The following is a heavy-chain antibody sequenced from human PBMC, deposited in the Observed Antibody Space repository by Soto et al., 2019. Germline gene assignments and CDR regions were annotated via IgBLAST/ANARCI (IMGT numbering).Heavy chain of an antibody. CDR2: ISAYNGNT. V-gene: IGHV1-18*01. D-gene: IGHD3-16*02. CDR1: GYTFTSYG. J-gene: IGHJ6*03. Sequence: ASVKVSCKASGYTFTSYGISWVRQAPGQGLEWMGWISAYNGNTNYAQKLQGRVTMTTDTSTSTAYMELRSLRSDDTAVYYCARDPRYDYIWGSYRSLYYYYMDVWGKVTTVTVSS. CDR3: ARDPRYDYIWGSYRSLYYYYMDV.